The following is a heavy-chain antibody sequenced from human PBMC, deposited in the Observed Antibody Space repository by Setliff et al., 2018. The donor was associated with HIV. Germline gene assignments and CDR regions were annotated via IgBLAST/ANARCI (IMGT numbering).Heavy chain of an antibody. CDR1: GFTFSIYA. V-gene: IGHV3-30*04. Sequence: GESLPLSCAASGFTFSIYAIPWVRQAPGKGLEWVAVISYDGSDKYYADSVKGRFTISRDNSKNTLYLQMNSLRTEDTAVYYCARGYCDTSGCLRGGDVSWGQGTLVTVSS. D-gene: IGHD3-22*01. CDR2: ISYDGSDK. CDR3: ARGYCDTSGCLRGGDVS. J-gene: IGHJ5*02.